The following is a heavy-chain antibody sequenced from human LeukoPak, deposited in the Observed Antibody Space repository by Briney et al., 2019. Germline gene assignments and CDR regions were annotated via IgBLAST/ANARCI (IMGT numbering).Heavy chain of an antibody. D-gene: IGHD3-10*01. Sequence: ASVKVSCKASGGTFSSYAISWVRQAPGQGLEWMGGIIPIFGTANYAQKFQGRVTITADESTSAAYMELSSLRSEDTAVYYCAREGPYYYGSGSYSDEEYYFDYWGQGTLVTVSS. CDR3: AREGPYYYGSGSYSDEEYYFDY. CDR2: IIPIFGTA. V-gene: IGHV1-69*13. J-gene: IGHJ4*02. CDR1: GGTFSSYA.